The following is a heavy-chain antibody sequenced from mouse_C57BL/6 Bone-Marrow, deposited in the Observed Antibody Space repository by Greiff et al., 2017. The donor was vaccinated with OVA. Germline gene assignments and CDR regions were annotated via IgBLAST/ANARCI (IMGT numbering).Heavy chain of an antibody. D-gene: IGHD4-1*01. CDR1: GYTFTSYG. J-gene: IGHJ2*01. V-gene: IGHV1-81*01. Sequence: VKLQESGAELARPGASVKLSCKASGYTFTSYGISWVKQRTGQGLEWIGEIYPRSGNTYYNEKFKGKATLTADKSSSTAYMELRSLTSEDSAVYFCARDSYLTDYWGQGTTLTVSS. CDR3: ARDSYLTDY. CDR2: IYPRSGNT.